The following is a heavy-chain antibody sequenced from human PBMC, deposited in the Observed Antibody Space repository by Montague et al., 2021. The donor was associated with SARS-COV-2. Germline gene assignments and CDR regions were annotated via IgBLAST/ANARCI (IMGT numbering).Heavy chain of an antibody. J-gene: IGHJ6*02. CDR1: GGSISSSNW. CDR3: ARWDSSGWFGRSYYGMDV. D-gene: IGHD6-19*01. Sequence: TLSLTCAVSGGSISSSNWWSWVRQPPGKGLEWIGEIYHSGSTNYNPSLESRVTISVDKSKNQFSLKLSSVTAADTAVYYCARWDSSGWFGRSYYGMDVWGQGTTVTVSS. CDR2: IYHSGST. V-gene: IGHV4-4*02.